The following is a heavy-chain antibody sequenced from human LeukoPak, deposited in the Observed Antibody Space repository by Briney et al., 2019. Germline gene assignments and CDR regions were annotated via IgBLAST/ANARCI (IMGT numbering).Heavy chain of an antibody. CDR2: IRYDGSNK. CDR3: AKSGALWFGELSLDY. J-gene: IGHJ4*02. V-gene: IGHV3-30*02. Sequence: GGSLRPSCAASGFTFSSYGMHWVRQAPGKGLEWVAFIRYDGSNKYYADSVKGRFTISRDNSKNTLYLQMNSLRAEDTAVYYCAKSGALWFGELSLDYWGQGTLVTVSS. CDR1: GFTFSSYG. D-gene: IGHD3-10*01.